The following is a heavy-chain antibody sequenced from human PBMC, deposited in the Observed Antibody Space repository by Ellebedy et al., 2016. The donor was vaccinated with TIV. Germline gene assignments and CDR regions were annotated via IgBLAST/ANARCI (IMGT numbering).Heavy chain of an antibody. CDR3: ARDPGGGGDFGDNWFDP. D-gene: IGHD2-21*01. J-gene: IGHJ5*02. Sequence: GESLKISCEASGIIVSDYFMNWVRQAPGKGLEWVSVLYPDAKTNYTAAVNGRYIVSRDSSKNTLYLQMNSLTAEAKAVYYCARDPGGGGDFGDNWFDPWGQGTLVTVSS. CDR1: GIIVSDYF. CDR2: LYPDAKT. V-gene: IGHV3-66*01.